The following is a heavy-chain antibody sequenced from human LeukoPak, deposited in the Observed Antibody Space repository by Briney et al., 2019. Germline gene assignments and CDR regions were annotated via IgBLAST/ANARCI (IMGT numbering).Heavy chain of an antibody. CDR3: ARVEDYDILTGFDY. Sequence: GRSLRLSCAASGFIFRTFPIHWVRQAPGKGLEWVALISYDGSNKYYADSVKGRFTISRDNAKNSLYLQMNSLRAEDTAVYYCARVEDYDILTGFDYWGQGTLVTVSS. CDR2: ISYDGSNK. V-gene: IGHV3-30*04. CDR1: GFIFRTFP. D-gene: IGHD3-9*01. J-gene: IGHJ4*02.